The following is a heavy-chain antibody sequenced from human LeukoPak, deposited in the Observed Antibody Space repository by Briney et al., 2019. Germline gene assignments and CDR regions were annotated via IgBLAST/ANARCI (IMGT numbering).Heavy chain of an antibody. CDR1: GYTFTSYD. D-gene: IGHD3-22*01. CDR2: MNPNSGNT. Sequence: ASVKVSCKASGYTFTSYDINWVRQATGQGLEWMGWMNPNSGNTGYAQKFQGRVTMTRNTSISTAYMELNSLRAEDTAVYYCAKLKGLLTTNFDYWGQGTLVTVSS. V-gene: IGHV1-8*01. CDR3: AKLKGLLTTNFDY. J-gene: IGHJ4*02.